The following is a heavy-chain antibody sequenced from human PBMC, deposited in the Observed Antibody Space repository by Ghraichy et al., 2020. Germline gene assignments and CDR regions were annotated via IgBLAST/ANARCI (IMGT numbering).Heavy chain of an antibody. CDR2: ISSSGSTI. Sequence: GGSLRLSCAASGFTFSDYYMSWIRQAPGKGLEWVSYISSSGSTIYYADSVKGRFTISRDNAKNSLYLQMNSLRAEDTAVYYCARAPRCSSTSCYPSKLYYWGQGTLVTVSS. V-gene: IGHV3-11*01. D-gene: IGHD2-2*01. J-gene: IGHJ4*02. CDR1: GFTFSDYY. CDR3: ARAPRCSSTSCYPSKLYY.